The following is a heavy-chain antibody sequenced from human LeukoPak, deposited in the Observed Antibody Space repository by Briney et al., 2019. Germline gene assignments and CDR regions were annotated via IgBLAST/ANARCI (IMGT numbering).Heavy chain of an antibody. D-gene: IGHD3-22*01. J-gene: IGHJ4*02. CDR1: GFTVSSNY. V-gene: IGHV3-53*01. CDR2: IYSGGST. Sequence: PGGSLRLSCAASGFTVSSNYMSWVRQAPGKGLEWVSVIYSGGSTYYADSVKGRFTISRDNSKNTLYLQMNSLRAEDTAVYYCAREGYYDSSGAIEVDYWGQGTLVTVSS. CDR3: AREGYYDSSGAIEVDY.